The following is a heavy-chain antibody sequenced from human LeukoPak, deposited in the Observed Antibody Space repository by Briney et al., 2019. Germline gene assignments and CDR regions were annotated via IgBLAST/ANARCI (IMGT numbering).Heavy chain of an antibody. CDR1: GFTFSSYW. CDR3: AGGPGFLIDC. V-gene: IGHV3-7*01. CDR2: IDQDGSGK. D-gene: IGHD3-3*01. J-gene: IGHJ4*02. Sequence: GGSLRLSCVTSGFTFSSYWMNWVRQTPGKGLEWVANIDQDGSGKNYVDSVKGRLTISRDNAKNLLFLQMNSLRPEDTAVYYCAGGPGFLIDCWGQGTLVTVSS.